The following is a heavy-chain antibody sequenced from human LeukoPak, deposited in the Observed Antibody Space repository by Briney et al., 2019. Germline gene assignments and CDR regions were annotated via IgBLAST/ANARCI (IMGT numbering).Heavy chain of an antibody. CDR3: ARDRYDILTGYSQLNWFDP. Sequence: SVKVSCKASGGSFSSYAISWVRQAPGQGLERMGGIIPIFGTANYAQKFQGRVTITPDDSTSTAYMELSSLRSEDTAVYYCARDRYDILTGYSQLNWFDPWGQGTLVTVSS. CDR2: IIPIFGTA. CDR1: GGSFSSYA. J-gene: IGHJ5*02. V-gene: IGHV1-69*13. D-gene: IGHD3-9*01.